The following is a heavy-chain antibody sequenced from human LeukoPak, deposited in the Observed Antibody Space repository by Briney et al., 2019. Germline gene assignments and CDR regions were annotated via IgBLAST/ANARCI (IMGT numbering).Heavy chain of an antibody. CDR2: LYHPDST. CDR1: GHPINSAYY. Sequence: SETLSLTCAVSGHPINSAYYWVWIRQPPGKGLEWIGSLYHPDSTYYNPSLESRVTMSVDTSRDQFSLKLSFVTAADTAVYYCARQFDSYFYYYLDVWGTGTTVTVSS. J-gene: IGHJ6*03. D-gene: IGHD3-10*01. CDR3: ARQFDSYFYYYLDV. V-gene: IGHV4-38-2*01.